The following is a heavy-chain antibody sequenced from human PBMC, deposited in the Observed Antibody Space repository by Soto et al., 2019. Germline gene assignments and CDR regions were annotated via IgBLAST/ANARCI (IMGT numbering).Heavy chain of an antibody. CDR3: TTPYDYGDYGLQH. V-gene: IGHV3-15*07. D-gene: IGHD4-17*01. CDR2: IKSKTDGGTT. J-gene: IGHJ1*01. CDR1: GFTFSNAW. Sequence: GSLRLSCAASGFTFSNAWMNWVRQAPGKGLEWVGRIKSKTDGGTTDYAAPVKGRFTISRDDSKNTLYLQMNSLKTEDTAVYYCTTPYDYGDYGLQHWGQGTLVTVSS.